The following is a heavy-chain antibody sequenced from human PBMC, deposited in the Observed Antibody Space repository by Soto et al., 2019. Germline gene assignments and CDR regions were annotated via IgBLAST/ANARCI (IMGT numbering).Heavy chain of an antibody. CDR2: SNPDDSDT. D-gene: IGHD6-13*01. CDR3: ARSSSWYDYFDY. Sequence: PGESLKISCKGSGYNFTSYWIGWVRHMPGKGLEWKGISNPDDSDTRYSPTFQGQVTISADKSISTAYLQWSSLKASDTAMYYCARSSSWYDYFDYWGQGTLVTVSS. CDR1: GYNFTSYW. V-gene: IGHV5-51*01. J-gene: IGHJ4*02.